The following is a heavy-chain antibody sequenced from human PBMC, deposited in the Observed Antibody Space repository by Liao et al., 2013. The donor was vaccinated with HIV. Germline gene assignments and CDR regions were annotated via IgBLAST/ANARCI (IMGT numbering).Heavy chain of an antibody. CDR2: IFSSGST. Sequence: QVQLQESGPGLVKPSETLSLTCTVSGGSISSYYWSWIRQPAGKGLEWIGRIFSSGSTNYNPSLKSRVTISVDTSKNQFSVKLRSVTAADTAVYYCARENHVTGDAFVYLGSRGQWSPSLQ. J-gene: IGHJ3*02. V-gene: IGHV4-4*07. CDR3: ARENHVTGDAFVY. CDR1: GGSISSYY. D-gene: IGHD7-27*01.